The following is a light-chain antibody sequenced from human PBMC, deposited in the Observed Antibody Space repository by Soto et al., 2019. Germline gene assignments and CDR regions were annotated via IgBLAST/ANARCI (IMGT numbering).Light chain of an antibody. CDR2: GAS. J-gene: IGKJ3*01. Sequence: EIVLTQSPGTLSLSPGERASLSCRASQSVSSNNLALYQQKPGQAPRLLIYGASRRATGIPDRFSGSGSGTDFTLTIDRLEAEDFAVYFCQQYGSSPTSFGPGTKVDI. V-gene: IGKV3-20*01. CDR1: QSVSSNN. CDR3: QQYGSSPTS.